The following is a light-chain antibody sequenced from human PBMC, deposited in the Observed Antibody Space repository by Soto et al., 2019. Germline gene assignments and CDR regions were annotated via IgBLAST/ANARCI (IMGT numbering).Light chain of an antibody. J-gene: IGKJ1*01. CDR3: QQYNSYPWT. CDR1: QSISIW. V-gene: IGKV1-5*03. Sequence: IQMTQSPSTLSAFVGDRVTITCRASQSISIWLARYQQKPGKAPKLLIYKASNLENEVPSRFSGSGFGTEFTLSISSLQPDDFATYYCQQYNSYPWTFGQGTKVEIK. CDR2: KAS.